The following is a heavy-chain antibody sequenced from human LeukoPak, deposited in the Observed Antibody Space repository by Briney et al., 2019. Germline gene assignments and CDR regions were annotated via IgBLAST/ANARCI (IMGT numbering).Heavy chain of an antibody. CDR3: ARLTFRTVAYY. V-gene: IGHV5-51*01. D-gene: IGHD6-19*01. Sequence: PGESLKISCKGSGYSFTSCWIGWVRQMPGKGLEWMGIIYPGDSDTRYSPSFQGQVTISADKSISTAYLQWGSLKASATAMYYCARLTFRTVAYYWGQGTLVTVSS. J-gene: IGHJ4*02. CDR2: IYPGDSDT. CDR1: GYSFTSCW.